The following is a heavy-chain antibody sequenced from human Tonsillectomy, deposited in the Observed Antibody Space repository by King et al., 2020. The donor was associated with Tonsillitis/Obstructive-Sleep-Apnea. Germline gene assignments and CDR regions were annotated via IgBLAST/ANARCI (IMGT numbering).Heavy chain of an antibody. CDR2: IYPGDSDT. CDR3: ARHFDCSGGSCYSVNAFDI. Sequence: EVQLVESGAEVKKPGESLKISCKGSGYSFTNYWIGWARQMPGKGLEWMGIIYPGDSDTRYSPSFQGQVTISADKSISTAYLQWSSLKASDTAMYYCARHFDCSGGSCYSVNAFDIWGQGTMVTVSS. CDR1: GYSFTNYW. J-gene: IGHJ3*02. D-gene: IGHD2-15*01. V-gene: IGHV5-51*01.